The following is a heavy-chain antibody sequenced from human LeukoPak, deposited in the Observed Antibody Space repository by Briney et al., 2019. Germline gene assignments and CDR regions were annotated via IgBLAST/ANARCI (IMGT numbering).Heavy chain of an antibody. CDR2: IYHSGST. J-gene: IGHJ5*02. V-gene: IGHV4-30-2*01. Sequence: SQTLSLTCAVSGGSISSGGYSWSWIRQPAGKGLEWTGYIYHSGSTYYNPSLKSRVTISVDRSKNQFPLKLSSVTAADAAVYYCARSIAARFNWFDPWGQGTLVTVSS. CDR3: ARSIAARFNWFDP. CDR1: GGSISSGGYS. D-gene: IGHD6-6*01.